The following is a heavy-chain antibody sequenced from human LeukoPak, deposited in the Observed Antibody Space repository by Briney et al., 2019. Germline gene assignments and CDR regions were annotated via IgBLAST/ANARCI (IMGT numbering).Heavy chain of an antibody. D-gene: IGHD3-10*01. CDR2: VYYSGNT. CDR1: GDSVTSSSYH. V-gene: IGHV4-39*01. J-gene: IGHJ4*02. Sequence: PSETLSLTCSVSGDSVTSSSYHWGWIRQPPGEGLEWIGTVYYSGNTYYTPSLKSRLTLSIDASKNQVSLKLSAVTATDTAVYYCARLSGGNPGNFWGQGTLVTVSS. CDR3: ARLSGGNPGNF.